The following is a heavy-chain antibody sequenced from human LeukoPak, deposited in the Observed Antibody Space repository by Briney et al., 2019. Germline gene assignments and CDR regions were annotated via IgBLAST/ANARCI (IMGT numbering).Heavy chain of an antibody. Sequence: ASVKVSCEASGGTFSSYAISWVRQAPGQGLEWMGWISAYNGNTNYAQKLQGRVTMTTDTSTSTAYMELRSLRSDDTAVYYCARGTVTTGGYYYYYMDVWGKGTTVTVSS. CDR3: ARGTVTTGGYYYYYMDV. CDR1: GGTFSSYA. J-gene: IGHJ6*03. D-gene: IGHD4-17*01. CDR2: ISAYNGNT. V-gene: IGHV1-18*01.